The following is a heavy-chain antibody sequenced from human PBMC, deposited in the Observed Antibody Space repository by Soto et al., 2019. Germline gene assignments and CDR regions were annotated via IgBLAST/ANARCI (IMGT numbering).Heavy chain of an antibody. CDR3: ARDSIAAAGTDY. CDR2: IIPLFGTT. J-gene: IGHJ4*02. CDR1: GGTFSSYT. Sequence: SVKVSCKASGGTFSSYTIAWVRQAPGQGLEWMGEIIPLFGTTNYVEKFQGRLTITADASTSTAYMELSSLRSEDTAMYYCARDSIAAAGTDYWGQGTLVTVS. D-gene: IGHD6-13*01. V-gene: IGHV1-69*13.